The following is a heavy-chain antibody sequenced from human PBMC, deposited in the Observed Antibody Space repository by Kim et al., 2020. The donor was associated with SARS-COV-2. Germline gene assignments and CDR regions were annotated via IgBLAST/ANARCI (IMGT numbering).Heavy chain of an antibody. V-gene: IGHV1-3*01. CDR2: INAGNGNT. J-gene: IGHJ3*02. Sequence: ASVKVSCKASGYTFTSYAMHWVRQAPGQRLEWMGWINAGNGNTKYSQKFQGRVTITRDTSASTAYMELSSLRSEDTAVYYCARSGAHPLRYFDWLLNPLAFDIWGQGTMVTVSS. CDR1: GYTFTSYA. D-gene: IGHD3-9*01. CDR3: ARSGAHPLRYFDWLLNPLAFDI.